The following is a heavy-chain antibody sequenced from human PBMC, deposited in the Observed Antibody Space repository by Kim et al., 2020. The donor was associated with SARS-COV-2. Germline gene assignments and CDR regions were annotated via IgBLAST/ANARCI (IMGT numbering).Heavy chain of an antibody. CDR2: ISSSSSYI. D-gene: IGHD1-1*01. Sequence: GGSLRLSCAASGFTFSSYSMNWVRQAPGKGLEWVSSISSSSSYIYYADSVKGRFTISRDNAKNSLYLQMNSLRAEDTAVYYCARVPYTTGTTLDYYYYGMDVWGQGTTVTVSS. J-gene: IGHJ6*02. CDR1: GFTFSSYS. CDR3: ARVPYTTGTTLDYYYYGMDV. V-gene: IGHV3-21*01.